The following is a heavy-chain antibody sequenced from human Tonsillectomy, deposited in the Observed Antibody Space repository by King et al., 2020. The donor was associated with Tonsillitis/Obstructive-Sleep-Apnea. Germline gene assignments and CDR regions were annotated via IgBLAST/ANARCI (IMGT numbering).Heavy chain of an antibody. CDR3: ARAAATLVNFDF. Sequence: QLQESGPGLVRPSETLSLTCAVSGGSISSYYWSWIRQPPGKGLDWIGYIYYSGSTNYHPSLKSRVTISVDTSKNQFSLKLSSVTAADTAMYYCARAAATLVNFDFWGQGALVTVSS. J-gene: IGHJ4*02. V-gene: IGHV4-59*01. CDR1: GGSISSYY. D-gene: IGHD6-25*01. CDR2: IYYSGST.